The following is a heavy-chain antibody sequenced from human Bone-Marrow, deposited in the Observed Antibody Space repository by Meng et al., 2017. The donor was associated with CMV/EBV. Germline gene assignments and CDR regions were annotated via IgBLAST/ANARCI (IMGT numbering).Heavy chain of an antibody. Sequence: ISGDSGSSNSVAWSWIRQSPSRGPEWLGRTFYRSKWYNEYAESVKSRITINPDTSKNQFSLQLNSVTPEDTAVYYCTRGYNYGFDYWGQGALVTVSS. CDR1: GDSGSSNSVA. CDR2: TFYRSKWYN. J-gene: IGHJ4*02. V-gene: IGHV6-1*01. D-gene: IGHD5-18*01. CDR3: TRGYNYGFDY.